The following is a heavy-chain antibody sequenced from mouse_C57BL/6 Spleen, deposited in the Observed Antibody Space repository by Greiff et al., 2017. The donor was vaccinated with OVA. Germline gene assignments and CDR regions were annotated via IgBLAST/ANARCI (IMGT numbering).Heavy chain of an antibody. D-gene: IGHD1-1*01. CDR1: GYTFTDYY. CDR2: INPYNGGT. CDR3: ARENYYGSSQGYFDV. V-gene: IGHV1-19*01. J-gene: IGHJ1*03. Sequence: EVKLVESGPVLVKPGASVKMSCKASGYTFTDYYMNWVKQSHGKSLEWIGVINPYNGGTSYNQKFKGKATLTVDKSSSTTYMELNSLTSEDSAVYYCARENYYGSSQGYFDVWGTGTTVTVSS.